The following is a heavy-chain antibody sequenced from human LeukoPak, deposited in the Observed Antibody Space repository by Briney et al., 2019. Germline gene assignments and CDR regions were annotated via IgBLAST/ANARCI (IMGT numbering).Heavy chain of an antibody. V-gene: IGHV3-11*01. Sequence: PGGSLRLSCAPSGFTFRDFYMPWLRQAPGKALEWVAYIGPSGTIMNYADSVKGRFTVSRDNAENSLYLHMNSLRAEDTAVYYCTRDPRLCDYWGQGTLVTVSS. CDR2: IGPSGTIM. J-gene: IGHJ4*02. CDR1: GFTFRDFY. CDR3: TRDPRLCDY.